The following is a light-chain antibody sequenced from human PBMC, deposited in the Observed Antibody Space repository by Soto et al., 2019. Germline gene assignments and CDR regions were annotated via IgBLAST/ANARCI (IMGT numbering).Light chain of an antibody. CDR1: QSISSY. CDR3: QQSYRTPLT. Sequence: DMHITPSPSSLASFSGGRVTITCRASQSISSYLNWDQQKPGKAPKLLIYAASSLQSGVPSRFSGSGSGTDFTLTISSLQPEDFATYYCQQSYRTPLTIGGGTKVDIK. CDR2: AAS. J-gene: IGKJ4*01. V-gene: IGKV1-39*01.